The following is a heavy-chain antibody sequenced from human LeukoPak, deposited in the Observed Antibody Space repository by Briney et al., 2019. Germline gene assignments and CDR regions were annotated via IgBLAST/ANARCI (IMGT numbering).Heavy chain of an antibody. CDR3: ARHECGGPCYPEDY. V-gene: IGHV4-39*01. D-gene: IGHD2-15*01. Sequence: PSETLSLTCTVSGGSISSSSYYWGWIRQPPGKGLEWIGSIYYSGSTYYNPSLKSRVTISVDTSKNQFSLKLSSVTAADTAVYFCARHECGGPCYPEDYWGQGTLVTVSS. CDR2: IYYSGST. CDR1: GGSISSSSYY. J-gene: IGHJ4*02.